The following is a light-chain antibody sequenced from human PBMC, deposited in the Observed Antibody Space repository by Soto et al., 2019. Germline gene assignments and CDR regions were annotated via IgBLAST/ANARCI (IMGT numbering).Light chain of an antibody. CDR1: SSDVGDYNY. J-gene: IGLJ3*02. CDR2: EVS. Sequence: QGALSHPASVSGSPGHSITISCTGTSSDVGDYNYVSWYQQHPGKAPKLMIYEVSNRPSGVSNRFSGSKFGNTASLTIPGLQAEEEADYYCSSYTGSRNMVFGGGTKVTAL. V-gene: IGLV2-14*01. CDR3: SSYTGSRNMV.